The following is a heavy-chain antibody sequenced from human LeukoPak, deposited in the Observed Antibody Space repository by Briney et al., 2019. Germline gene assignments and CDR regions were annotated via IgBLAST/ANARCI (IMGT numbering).Heavy chain of an antibody. CDR3: ARLVLSGWFDP. Sequence: GRPVGKGSNYWGSLHQPKRKGLEWIGSFYYSGSTYYNPSLKSRVTISVDTSKNQFSLKLSSVTAADTAVYYCARLVLSGWFDPWGQGTLVTVSS. J-gene: IGHJ5*02. D-gene: IGHD3-22*01. CDR2: FYYSGST. CDR1: GRPVGKGSNY. V-gene: IGHV4-39*01.